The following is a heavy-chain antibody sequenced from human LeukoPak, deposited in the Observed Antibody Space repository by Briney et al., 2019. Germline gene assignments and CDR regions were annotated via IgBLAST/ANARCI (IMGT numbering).Heavy chain of an antibody. CDR1: GFTFSSYG. Sequence: PGRSLRLSCAASGFTFSSYGVHWVRQAPGKGLEWVAVISYDGSNKYYADSVKGRFTISRDNSKNTLYLQMNSLRAEDTAVYYCAKVEKRRWLVRALDYWGQGTLVTVSS. CDR2: ISYDGSNK. D-gene: IGHD6-19*01. CDR3: AKVEKRRWLVRALDY. V-gene: IGHV3-30*18. J-gene: IGHJ4*02.